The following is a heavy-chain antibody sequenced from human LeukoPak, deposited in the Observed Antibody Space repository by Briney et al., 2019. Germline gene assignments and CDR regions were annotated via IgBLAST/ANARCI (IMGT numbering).Heavy chain of an antibody. CDR3: ATRARSSFHFDY. J-gene: IGHJ4*02. CDR1: GFTFSSYA. D-gene: IGHD6-13*01. CDR2: ISGSGPYT. Sequence: GGSLRLSCAASGFTFSSYAMSWVRQAPGKGLEWVSGISGSGPYTFYTDSVKGRFTISRDNSKNTLYLQMNSLRAEDTAVYYCATRARSSFHFDYWGQGTLVTVSS. V-gene: IGHV3-23*01.